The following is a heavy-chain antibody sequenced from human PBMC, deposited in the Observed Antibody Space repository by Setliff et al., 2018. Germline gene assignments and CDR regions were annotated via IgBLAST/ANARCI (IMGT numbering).Heavy chain of an antibody. CDR2: ISGSSHII. J-gene: IGHJ6*02. Sequence: LRLSCAASGFTFSGYSMNWVRQAPGKGLEWVSYISGSSHIISYADSVKGRFTISRDNAKNSLYWQMNSLRAEDTAVYYCARDGNNWNDLDYYGMDVWGQGTTVTVSS. CDR3: ARDGNNWNDLDYYGMDV. V-gene: IGHV3-48*01. D-gene: IGHD1-20*01. CDR1: GFTFSGYS.